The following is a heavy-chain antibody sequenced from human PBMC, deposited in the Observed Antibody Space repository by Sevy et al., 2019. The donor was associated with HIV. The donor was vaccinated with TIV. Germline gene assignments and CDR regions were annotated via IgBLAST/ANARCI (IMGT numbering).Heavy chain of an antibody. CDR2: IKSKGYGGTT. Sequence: GGSLRLSCTASGFTFGDYAMSWVRQAPGKGLEWISFIKSKGYGGTTGNAASVKGRFTISRDDSKSIAYLQMNNLKTEDTAVYYCTRWSGSQSIFDYWGQGTLVTVSS. V-gene: IGHV3-49*04. D-gene: IGHD1-26*01. CDR3: TRWSGSQSIFDY. CDR1: GFTFGDYA. J-gene: IGHJ4*02.